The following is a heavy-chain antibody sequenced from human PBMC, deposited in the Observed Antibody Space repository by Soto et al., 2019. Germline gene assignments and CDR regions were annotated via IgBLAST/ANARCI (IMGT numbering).Heavy chain of an antibody. V-gene: IGHV4-34*01. CDR2: INHSGST. CDR3: ARGNVETEIVVVAATRRFDY. D-gene: IGHD2-15*01. Sequence: QVQLQQWGAGLLKPSETLSLTCAVYGGSFSGYYWSWIRQPPGKGLEWIGEINHSGSTNYNPSLKSRVTISVDTSKNQFSLKLSSVTAADTAVYYCARGNVETEIVVVAATRRFDYWGQGTLVTVSS. CDR1: GGSFSGYY. J-gene: IGHJ4*02.